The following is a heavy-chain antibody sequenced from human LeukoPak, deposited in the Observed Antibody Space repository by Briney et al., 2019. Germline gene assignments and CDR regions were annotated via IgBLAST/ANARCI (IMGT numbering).Heavy chain of an antibody. CDR2: ISSSSSTI. D-gene: IGHD5-24*01. J-gene: IGHJ4*02. CDR3: AREGGGYNNRGFDY. Sequence: GGSLRLSCAASGFTFSSYSMDWVRQAPGKGLEWVSYISSSSSTIYYADSVKGRFTISRDNAKNSLYLQMNSLRAEDTAVYYCAREGGGYNNRGFDYWGQGTLVTVSS. CDR1: GFTFSSYS. V-gene: IGHV3-48*01.